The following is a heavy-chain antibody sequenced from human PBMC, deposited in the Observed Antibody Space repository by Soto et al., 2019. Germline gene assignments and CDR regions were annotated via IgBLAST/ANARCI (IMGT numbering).Heavy chain of an antibody. CDR3: ARIEHNFGSHDC. V-gene: IGHV1-18*01. Sequence: QVQLAQSGAEVKKPGASVTVSCKASGYSFSTYGISWVRQAPGQGLEWVGWISVHNDYTRYATELQGRVTMTADTSTSTAYMELRSLTSEVSAVYFCARIEHNFGSHDCWGQGTLVTVTS. D-gene: IGHD1-1*01. J-gene: IGHJ4*02. CDR2: ISVHNDYT. CDR1: GYSFSTYG.